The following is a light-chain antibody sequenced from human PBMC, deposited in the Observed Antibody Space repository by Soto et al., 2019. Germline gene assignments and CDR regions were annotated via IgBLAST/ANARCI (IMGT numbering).Light chain of an antibody. J-gene: IGKJ4*01. CDR2: GAS. CDR3: QQYGSSRLT. Sequence: EIVLTQSPGGLSLSPGERATLSCRASQSVSSSFLTWYQQKPGQAPRLLIYGASSRATGIPDRFSGSGSGTDFTLTISRLEPEDFAVYYCQQYGSSRLTFGGGTKVDI. CDR1: QSVSSSF. V-gene: IGKV3-20*01.